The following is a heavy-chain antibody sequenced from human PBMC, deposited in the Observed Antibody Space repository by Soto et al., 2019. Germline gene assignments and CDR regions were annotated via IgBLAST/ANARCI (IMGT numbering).Heavy chain of an antibody. CDR2: INHSGNT. D-gene: IGHD2-2*01. J-gene: IGHJ4*02. CDR1: GGSFSGYY. V-gene: IGHV4-34*01. Sequence: QVQLQQWGAGLLKPSETLSLTCAVYGGSFSGYYWSWIRQPPGKGLEWMGEINHSGNTNYNPSLKSRVTISVDTSKNQFSLKLSSVAAADTDVYYCARRSVGIVAVPAATYYFDYWGQGTLVTVSS. CDR3: ARRSVGIVAVPAATYYFDY.